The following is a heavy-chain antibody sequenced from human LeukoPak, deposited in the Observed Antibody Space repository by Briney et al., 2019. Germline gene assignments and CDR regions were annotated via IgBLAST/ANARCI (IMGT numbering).Heavy chain of an antibody. V-gene: IGHV3-21*06. Sequence: GGSLRLSCAASGFAFSDYSMNWVRPAPGKGLEWVSTITSRGNYIYYADSVKGRLTISRDNAKNSLFLQLGSLGAEDTAVYYCMRDFLFESGNYYNGKDWGQGTLVIVSS. D-gene: IGHD3-10*01. CDR3: MRDFLFESGNYYNGKD. CDR2: ITSRGNYI. CDR1: GFAFSDYS. J-gene: IGHJ1*01.